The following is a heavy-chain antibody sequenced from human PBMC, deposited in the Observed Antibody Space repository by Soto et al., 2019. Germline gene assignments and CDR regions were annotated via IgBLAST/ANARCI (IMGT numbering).Heavy chain of an antibody. D-gene: IGHD6-19*01. CDR2: INPNSGGT. V-gene: IGHV1-2*02. J-gene: IGHJ4*02. CDR1: GYTFSYFY. Sequence: ASVKVSCKACGYTFSYFYMHCVLQSAGHWLEWMGWINPNSGGTKSAEKFQGRVTMTRDTSISTAYMELSRLTSDDTAVYYCASAAVTGTAGLDFWGQGTQVTSPQ. CDR3: ASAAVTGTAGLDF.